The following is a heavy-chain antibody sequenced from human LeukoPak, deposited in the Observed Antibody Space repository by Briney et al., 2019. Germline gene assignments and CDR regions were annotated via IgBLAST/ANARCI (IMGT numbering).Heavy chain of an antibody. D-gene: IGHD3-16*02. V-gene: IGHV3-23*01. Sequence: GGSLRLSCAASEFTFSSYAMSWVRLAPGKGLEWVSAISGSGGSTYYADSVKGRFTISRDNSKNTLYLQMNSLRAEDTAVYYCAKDTIKWGSYRYFDYWGQGTLVTVSS. CDR1: EFTFSSYA. J-gene: IGHJ4*02. CDR2: ISGSGGST. CDR3: AKDTIKWGSYRYFDY.